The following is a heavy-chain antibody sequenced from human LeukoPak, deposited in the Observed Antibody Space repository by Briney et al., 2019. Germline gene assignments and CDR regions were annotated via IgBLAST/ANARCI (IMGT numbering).Heavy chain of an antibody. D-gene: IGHD3-10*01. CDR2: INPSGGDT. CDR3: AREGITMVRGFRPGENWFDP. CDR1: GYILSSYN. Sequence: ASVKVSCKASGYILSSYNMHWVRQAPGQGLEWLGIINPSGGDTKYAQKFQGRVTLTRDKSTSTVYMELSSLTSDDTAVYYCAREGITMVRGFRPGENWFDPWGQGTLVTVSS. V-gene: IGHV1-46*01. J-gene: IGHJ5*02.